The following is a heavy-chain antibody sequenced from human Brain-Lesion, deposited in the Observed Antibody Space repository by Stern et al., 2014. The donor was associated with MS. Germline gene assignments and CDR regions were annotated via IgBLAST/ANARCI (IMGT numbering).Heavy chain of an antibody. CDR3: ARFPASRPHVFDS. Sequence: VQLVESGPGLVKPSGTLSLTCAVSGGSISSSNWWSWVRQSPGKGLEGIGESDHSGSTIYNPSLKSRVTVSGDKSKNRSPLTLRSVTAADTAVYFCARFPASRPHVFDSWGQGTLVTVSS. CDR2: SDHSGST. D-gene: IGHD6-13*01. V-gene: IGHV4-4*02. CDR1: GGSISSSNW. J-gene: IGHJ4*02.